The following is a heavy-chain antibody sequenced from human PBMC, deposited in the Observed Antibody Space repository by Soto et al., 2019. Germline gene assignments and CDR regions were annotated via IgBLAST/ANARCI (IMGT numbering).Heavy chain of an antibody. J-gene: IGHJ4*02. CDR1: GFSFRSYW. CDR2: IKQDGSEK. D-gene: IGHD3-3*01. Sequence: GGSLRLSCAASGFSFRSYWMSWVRQAPGKGLEWVANIKQDGSEKYYVDSVKGRFTISRDNAKNSLYLQMNCLRAEDTAVYYCARVGPTFWSDYTQIDYWGQGTLVTVSS. V-gene: IGHV3-7*05. CDR3: ARVGPTFWSDYTQIDY.